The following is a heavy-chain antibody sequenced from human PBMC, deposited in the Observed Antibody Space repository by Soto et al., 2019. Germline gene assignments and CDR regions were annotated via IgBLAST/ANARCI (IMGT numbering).Heavy chain of an antibody. CDR3: ARVAVLTAAGTTDY. V-gene: IGHV3-11*06. D-gene: IGHD6-13*01. CDR1: GFTFSDYY. Sequence: GGSLRLSCAASGFTFSDYYMSWIRQVPGKGLEWVAHISGTSDSIPYADSVKGRFTISRDNAKNSLYLQMNSLRAEDTAVYYCARVAVLTAAGTTDYWGQGTLVTVSS. CDR2: ISGTSDSI. J-gene: IGHJ4*02.